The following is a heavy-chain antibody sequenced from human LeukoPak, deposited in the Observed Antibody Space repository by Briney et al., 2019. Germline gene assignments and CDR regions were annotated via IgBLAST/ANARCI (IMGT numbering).Heavy chain of an antibody. CDR1: GGSFSGY. J-gene: IGHJ4*02. CDR2: INHGGTT. D-gene: IGHD3-10*01. Sequence: SETLSLTCGVYGGSFSGYWSWIRQPPGKGLEWIGEINHGGTTNYNPSLKSRVTISVDTSKNQFSLKLTSVTAVDTAVYYCASYYGSGDDYWGQGTLVTVSS. V-gene: IGHV4-34*01. CDR3: ASYYGSGDDY.